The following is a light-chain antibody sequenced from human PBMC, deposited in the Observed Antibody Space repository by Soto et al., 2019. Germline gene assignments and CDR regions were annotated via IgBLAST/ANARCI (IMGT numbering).Light chain of an antibody. Sequence: QSVRTQPPSVSVAPGQRVTISCPGSSSNIGAGYDVHWYQQLPGTAPKLLIYGNSNRPSGVPDRFSGSKSGTSASLAITGLQAEDEADYYCQSYDSSLSGYVFGTGTKVTVL. CDR1: SSNIGAGYD. CDR3: QSYDSSLSGYV. V-gene: IGLV1-40*01. J-gene: IGLJ1*01. CDR2: GNS.